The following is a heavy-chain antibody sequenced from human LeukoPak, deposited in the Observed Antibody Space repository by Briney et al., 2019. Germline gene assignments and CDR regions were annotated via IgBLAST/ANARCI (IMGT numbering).Heavy chain of an antibody. CDR2: ISWNSGSI. V-gene: IGHV3-9*01. CDR1: GFTFDDYA. J-gene: IGHJ3*02. D-gene: IGHD1-1*01. Sequence: PGRSLRLSCAASGFTFDDYAMHWVRQAPGKGLEWVSGISWNSGSIGYADSVKGRFTIPRDNAKNSLYLQMNSLRAEDTALYYCAKDKVLAGTTILSAFDIWGQGTMVTVSS. CDR3: AKDKVLAGTTILSAFDI.